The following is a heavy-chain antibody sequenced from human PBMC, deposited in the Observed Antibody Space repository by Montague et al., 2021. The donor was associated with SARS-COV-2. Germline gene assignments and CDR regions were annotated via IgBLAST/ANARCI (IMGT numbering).Heavy chain of an antibody. CDR3: ARDIAVAGLFDY. Sequence: TLSLTCTVSGGSISSGSYSWSWIRPPAGKGLEWIGRISISGSTNYNPSLKSRVTLSVDTSKNQFSLTLGSVTAAHTAVYYCARDIAVAGLFDYWGQGTLVTVSS. D-gene: IGHD6-19*01. CDR2: ISISGST. CDR1: GGSISSGSYS. J-gene: IGHJ4*02. V-gene: IGHV4-61*02.